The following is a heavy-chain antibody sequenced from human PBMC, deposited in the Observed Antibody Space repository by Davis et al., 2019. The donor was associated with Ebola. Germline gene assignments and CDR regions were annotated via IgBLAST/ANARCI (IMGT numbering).Heavy chain of an antibody. V-gene: IGHV3-30-3*01. J-gene: IGHJ6*02. Sequence: GESLKISCAASGFTFSSYAMHWVRQAPGKGLEWVAVISYDGSNKYYADSVKGRFTISRDNSKNTLYLQMNSLRAEDTAVYYCARESGYYDSSGYYYVIDYYYYGMDVWGQGTTVTVSS. CDR2: ISYDGSNK. D-gene: IGHD3-22*01. CDR3: ARESGYYDSSGYYYVIDYYYYGMDV. CDR1: GFTFSSYA.